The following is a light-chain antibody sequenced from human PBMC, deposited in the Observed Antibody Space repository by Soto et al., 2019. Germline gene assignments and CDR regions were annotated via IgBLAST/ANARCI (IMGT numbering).Light chain of an antibody. CDR2: EVS. Sequence: QSALTQPASVSGSPGQSTTISCTGTSSDVGGYNYVSWYQQHPGKAPKLVIYEVSNRPSGVSNRFSGSKSGNTASLTISGLQAEDEADYYCSSYTSSSTRVFGTGTRSPS. J-gene: IGLJ1*01. CDR1: SSDVGGYNY. V-gene: IGLV2-14*01. CDR3: SSYTSSSTRV.